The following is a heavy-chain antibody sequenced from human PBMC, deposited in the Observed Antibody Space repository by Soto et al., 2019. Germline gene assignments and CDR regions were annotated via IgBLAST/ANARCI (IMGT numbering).Heavy chain of an antibody. Sequence: DVHLVESGGGLVQPGRSLRLSCAASGFTFDDYAMHWVRQTPGKGLEWVSGINLNGNNIGYADSVKGRFTISRDNAKNSLYLQMNSLRPEDTALYYCTKDTFYDYVWGSEDSWGQGTLVTVSA. J-gene: IGHJ4*02. CDR2: INLNGNNI. V-gene: IGHV3-9*01. D-gene: IGHD3-16*01. CDR3: TKDTFYDYVWGSEDS. CDR1: GFTFDDYA.